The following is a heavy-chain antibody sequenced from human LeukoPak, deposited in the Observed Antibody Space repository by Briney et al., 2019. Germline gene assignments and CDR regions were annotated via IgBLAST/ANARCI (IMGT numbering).Heavy chain of an antibody. CDR3: AKDLTTGYYNPYYFDY. CDR1: GFTFSSYA. CDR2: ISGSGGST. D-gene: IGHD3-9*01. V-gene: IGHV3-23*01. J-gene: IGHJ4*02. Sequence: GGSLRLSCAASGFTFSSYAMSWVRQAPGKGLEWVSAISGSGGSTYYADSVKGRFTISRDNSKNTLYLQMNSLRAEDTAVYYCAKDLTTGYYNPYYFDYWGQGTLVTVSS.